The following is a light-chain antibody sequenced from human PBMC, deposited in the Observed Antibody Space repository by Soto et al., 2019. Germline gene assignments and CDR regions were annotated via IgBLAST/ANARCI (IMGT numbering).Light chain of an antibody. CDR1: QNINSN. CDR3: QQYKDWPPLT. J-gene: IGKJ4*01. V-gene: IGKV3D-15*01. Sequence: EILMTQSPLTLSVSPGEGATLSCRASQNINSNLAWYQQRPGQAPRVLIYGASSRASGIPDRFSGSGSGTDFTLHINRLEPDDFAVYYCQQYKDWPPLTFGGGTRVESK. CDR2: GAS.